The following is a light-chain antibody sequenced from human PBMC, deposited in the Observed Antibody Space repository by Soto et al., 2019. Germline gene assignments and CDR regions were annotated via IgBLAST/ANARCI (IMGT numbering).Light chain of an antibody. CDR2: EVS. CDR3: ISYTSSSTWV. CDR1: SSDVGGYNY. V-gene: IGLV2-14*01. J-gene: IGLJ3*02. Sequence: QSALTQPASVSGSPGQSVTISCTGTSSDVGGYNYVSWYQQHPGKAPKLMIYEVSNRPSGVSNRFFGSKFGNTASLTVSGIQAEDEADYYCISYTSSSTWVFGGGTKVTVL.